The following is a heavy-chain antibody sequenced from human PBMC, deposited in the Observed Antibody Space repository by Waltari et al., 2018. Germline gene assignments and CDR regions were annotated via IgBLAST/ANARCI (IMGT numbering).Heavy chain of an antibody. CDR3: AREPRRGPALDI. D-gene: IGHD3-10*01. V-gene: IGHV4-4*07. CDR1: GGSISSYY. CDR2: IDTSGST. J-gene: IGHJ3*02. Sequence: QVQLQESGPGLVKPSETLSLTCPVSGGSISSYYWSWTRQPAGKGLEWIGRIDTSGSTNYNPSLKSRVTMSVDTSKNQFSLKLSSVTAADTAVYYCAREPRRGPALDIWGQGTMVTVSS.